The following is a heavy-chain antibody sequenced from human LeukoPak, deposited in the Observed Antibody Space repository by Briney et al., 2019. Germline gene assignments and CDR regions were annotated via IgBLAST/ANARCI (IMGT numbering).Heavy chain of an antibody. CDR2: SYYNGST. CDR3: ARLAVTFDY. CDR1: GGSFSSSSFY. D-gene: IGHD2-21*02. Sequence: SETLSLTCAASGGSFSSSSFYWGRIPPPPGQALEWFVGSYYNGSTYNNPSPKSRVTISVDTSKNQLSLKLSSVSAADTAVYYCARLAVTFDYWGQGTLVTVPS. V-gene: IGHV4-39*01. J-gene: IGHJ4*02.